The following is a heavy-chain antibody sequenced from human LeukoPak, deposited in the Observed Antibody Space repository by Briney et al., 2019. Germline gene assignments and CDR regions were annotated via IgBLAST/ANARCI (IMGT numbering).Heavy chain of an antibody. D-gene: IGHD1-1*01. CDR1: GFSISLGYY. V-gene: IGHV4-38-2*02. J-gene: IGHJ4*02. CDR2: IHPSGTT. Sequence: PSETLSLTCDVSGFSISLGYYWVWIRQPAGQGLEWIGSIHPSGTTFYNSSLNCRITMTIDAPKNQFSLRLSLVTAVDTAVYFCATERERRITDWGQGTLVTVSS. CDR3: ATERERRITD.